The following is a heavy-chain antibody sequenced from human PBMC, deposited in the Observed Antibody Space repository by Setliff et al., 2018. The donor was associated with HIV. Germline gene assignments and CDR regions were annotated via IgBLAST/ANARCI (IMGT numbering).Heavy chain of an antibody. CDR1: GYTFIGHY. Sequence: ASVKVSCKASGYTFIGHYIHWVRQAPGQGLEWMGWINTNTGNPTYAQGFTGRYVFSLDTSVSTAYLQISSLEAEDTAVYYCARDLNKGSIDYWGQGTLVTVSS. J-gene: IGHJ4*02. CDR3: ARDLNKGSIDY. D-gene: IGHD3-10*01. CDR2: INTNTGNP. V-gene: IGHV7-4-1*02.